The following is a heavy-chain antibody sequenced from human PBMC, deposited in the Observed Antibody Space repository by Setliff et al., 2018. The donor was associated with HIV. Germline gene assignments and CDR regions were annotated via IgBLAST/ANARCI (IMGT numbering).Heavy chain of an antibody. CDR3: ARAGVGGYSGYDRDYYYYMDV. J-gene: IGHJ6*03. CDR1: GYTFTSYY. CDR2: INPSGGST. Sequence: ASVKVSCKASGYTFTSYYMHWVRQAPGQGLEWMGIINPSGGSTSYSQKFQGRVTMTRDTSTSTVYMELSSLRSEDTAVYYCARAGVGGYSGYDRDYYYYMDVWGKGTTVTVSS. D-gene: IGHD5-12*01. V-gene: IGHV1-46*01.